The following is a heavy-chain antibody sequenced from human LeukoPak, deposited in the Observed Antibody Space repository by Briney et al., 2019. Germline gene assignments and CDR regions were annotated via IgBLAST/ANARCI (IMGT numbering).Heavy chain of an antibody. V-gene: IGHV4-34*01. CDR3: APPPYYYDSSGAS. J-gene: IGHJ4*02. CDR1: GGSISSYY. D-gene: IGHD3-22*01. Sequence: SETLSLTCTVSGGSISSYYWTWIRQPPGKGLEWIGEINHSGSTNYNPSLKSRVTISVDTSKNQFSLKLSSVTAADTAVYYCAPPPYYYDSSGASWGQGTLVTVSS. CDR2: INHSGST.